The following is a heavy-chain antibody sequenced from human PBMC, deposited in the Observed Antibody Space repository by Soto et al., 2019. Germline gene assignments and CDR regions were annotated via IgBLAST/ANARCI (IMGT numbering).Heavy chain of an antibody. CDR2: IWYDGSNK. D-gene: IGHD6-19*01. J-gene: IGHJ3*02. Sequence: GGSLRLSCAASGFTFSSYGMHWVRQAPGKGLEWVAVIWYDGSNKYYADSVKGRFTISRDNSKNTLYLQMNSLRAEDTAVYYCARPSMEQWLGDGAFDIWGQGTMVTVSS. CDR3: ARPSMEQWLGDGAFDI. CDR1: GFTFSSYG. V-gene: IGHV3-33*01.